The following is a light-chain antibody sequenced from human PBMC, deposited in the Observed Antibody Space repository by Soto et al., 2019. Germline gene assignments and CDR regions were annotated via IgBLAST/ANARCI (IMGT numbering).Light chain of an antibody. Sequence: IVLTQSPATLSLSPGERATLSCRASQSVSSYLAWYQQKPGQAPRLLIYDASNRATGIPARFSGSGSGTDFTLTISSLEPEDFAVYYCQQRSNWPPWTFGQGTKVDI. CDR2: DAS. CDR1: QSVSSY. J-gene: IGKJ1*01. V-gene: IGKV3-11*01. CDR3: QQRSNWPPWT.